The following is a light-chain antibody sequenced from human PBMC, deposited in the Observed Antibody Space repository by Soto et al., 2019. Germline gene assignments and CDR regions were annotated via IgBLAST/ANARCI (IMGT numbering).Light chain of an antibody. J-gene: IGKJ1*01. V-gene: IGKV1-9*01. CDR1: QGISSY. Sequence: DIQLTQSPSFLSASVGDRVTITCRASQGISSYLAWYQQKPGKAPKLLIYAASTLQSGVPSRFSGSGSGTDFTLTISSLQPEDFAVYFCHQDFNLPWTFGQGTKVDI. CDR3: HQDFNLPWT. CDR2: AAS.